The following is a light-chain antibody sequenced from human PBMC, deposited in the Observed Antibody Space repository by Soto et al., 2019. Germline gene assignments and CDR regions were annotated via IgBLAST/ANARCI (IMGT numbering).Light chain of an antibody. CDR3: LQHNSYPPT. V-gene: IGKV1-17*01. J-gene: IGKJ5*01. Sequence: IHMTQSPSSLSSSVGDIVTITFRASQSISTFLNWYQQRPGKAPKLLIFDASILESGVPSRFSGTGSGTEFTLTISSLQPEDFATYYCLQHNSYPPTLGQGTRLEIK. CDR2: DAS. CDR1: QSISTF.